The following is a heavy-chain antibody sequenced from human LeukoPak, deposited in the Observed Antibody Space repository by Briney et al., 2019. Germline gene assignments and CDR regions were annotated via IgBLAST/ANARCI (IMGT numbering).Heavy chain of an antibody. CDR3: AKGGLARGSANYYDY. J-gene: IGHJ4*02. Sequence: GGSLRLSCAASGFTFSSYAITWVRQAPGKGLEWVSGISDDGGGTYYADSVKGRFSIPRDNSKNTLYLRMDGLTVEDTAVYYCAKGGLARGSANYYDYWGQGTLVTVSS. V-gene: IGHV3-23*01. CDR2: ISDDGGGT. D-gene: IGHD6-19*01. CDR1: GFTFSSYA.